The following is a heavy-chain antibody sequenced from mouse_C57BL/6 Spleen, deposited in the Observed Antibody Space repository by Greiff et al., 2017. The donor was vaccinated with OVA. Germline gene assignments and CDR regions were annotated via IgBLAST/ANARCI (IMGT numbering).Heavy chain of an antibody. CDR1: GYTFTDYN. CDR3: ARGGLRRFWFAY. Sequence: VQLKESGPELVKPGASVKIPCKASGYTFTDYNMDWVKQSHGKSLEWIGDINPNNGGTIYNQKFKGKATLTVDKSSSTAYMELRSLTSEDTAVYYCARGGLRRFWFAYWGQGTLVTVSA. J-gene: IGHJ3*01. D-gene: IGHD2-2*01. CDR2: INPNNGGT. V-gene: IGHV1-18*01.